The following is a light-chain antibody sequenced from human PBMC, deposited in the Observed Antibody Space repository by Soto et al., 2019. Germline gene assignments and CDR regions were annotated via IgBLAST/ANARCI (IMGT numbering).Light chain of an antibody. CDR1: SSDVGGYNY. J-gene: IGLJ1*01. Sequence: QSVLTQAASVSGSPGQSINISCTGTSSDVGGYNYVSWYQQHPGKAPKLIIYEVSNRPSGVSYRFSGSKSGNTASLTISGLQAEDEADYYCSSYTTSSTYVFGTGTKVTVL. V-gene: IGLV2-14*01. CDR2: EVS. CDR3: SSYTTSSTYV.